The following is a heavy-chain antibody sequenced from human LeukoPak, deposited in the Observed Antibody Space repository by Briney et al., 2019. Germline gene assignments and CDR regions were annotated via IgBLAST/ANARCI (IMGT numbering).Heavy chain of an antibody. D-gene: IGHD1-14*01. V-gene: IGHV1-18*01. CDR1: GYTFTSYG. CDR3: ARGSRGYYRNTETDY. J-gene: IGHJ4*02. Sequence: ASVKVSCKASGYTFTSYGISWVRQAPGQGLEWMGWISAYNGNTNYAQKLQGRVTMTTDTSTSTAYMELRSLRSDDTAVYYCARGSRGYYRNTETDYWGQGTLVTVSS. CDR2: ISAYNGNT.